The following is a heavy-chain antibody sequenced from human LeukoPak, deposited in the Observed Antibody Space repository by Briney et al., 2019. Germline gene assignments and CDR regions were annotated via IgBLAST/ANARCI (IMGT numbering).Heavy chain of an antibody. CDR3: ASPAAMSYYYMDV. V-gene: IGHV4-38-2*02. CDR2: IYHTGST. CDR1: GYSISSGYY. Sequence: SETLSLTCSVSGYSISSGYYWGWIRQAPGKGLEWIGSIYHTGSTYYNPLLKSRVTISVDTSKNQFSLRLNSVTAADTAVYYCASPAAMSYYYMDVWGKGTTVTVSS. J-gene: IGHJ6*03. D-gene: IGHD2-2*01.